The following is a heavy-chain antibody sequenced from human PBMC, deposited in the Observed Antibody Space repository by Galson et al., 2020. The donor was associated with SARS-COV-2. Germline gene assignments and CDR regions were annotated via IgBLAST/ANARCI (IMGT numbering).Heavy chain of an antibody. D-gene: IGHD6-19*01. CDR3: ARRITVAGYNWFDS. Sequence: ASVTVSCKASGYTFTNYGISWVRQAPGQRLEWMGWISGYNGNTNYSQNRQGRVTMTTDTSTSTAYMELRSLRSDDTAVYFCARRITVAGYNWFDSWGQGTLVTVSS. V-gene: IGHV1-18*01. CDR2: ISGYNGNT. J-gene: IGHJ5*01. CDR1: GYTFTNYG.